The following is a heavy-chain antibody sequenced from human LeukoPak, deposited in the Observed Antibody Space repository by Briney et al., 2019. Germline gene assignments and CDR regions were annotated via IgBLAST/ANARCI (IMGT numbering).Heavy chain of an antibody. CDR3: ARHVPRKLNTWIQRIRPAWFDP. CDR1: GGSFSGYY. J-gene: IGHJ5*02. CDR2: INHSGST. V-gene: IGHV4-34*01. Sequence: PSETLSLTCTVYGGSFSGYYWSWIRQPPGKGLEWIGEINHSGSTNYNPSLKSRVTISVDTSKNQFSLKLSSVTAADTAVYYCARHVPRKLNTWIQRIRPAWFDPWGQGTLVTVSS. D-gene: IGHD5-18*01.